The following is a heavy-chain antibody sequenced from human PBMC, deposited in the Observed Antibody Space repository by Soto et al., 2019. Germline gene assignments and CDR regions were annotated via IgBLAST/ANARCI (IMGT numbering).Heavy chain of an antibody. V-gene: IGHV3-33*01. D-gene: IGHD1-26*01. CDR1: GFTFSSYG. Sequence: QVQLVESGGGVVQPGRSLRLSCAASGFTFSSYGMHWVRQAPGKGLEWVAVIWYDGSNKYYADSVKGRFTISRDNSKNPLYLQMNSLRAEDTAVYYCARDLRSGSYYLDYWGQGTLVTVSS. J-gene: IGHJ4*02. CDR3: ARDLRSGSYYLDY. CDR2: IWYDGSNK.